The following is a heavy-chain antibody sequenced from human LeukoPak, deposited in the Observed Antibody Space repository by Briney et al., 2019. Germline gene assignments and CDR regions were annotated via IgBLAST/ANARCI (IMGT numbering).Heavy chain of an antibody. J-gene: IGHJ4*02. CDR3: AKATSWSPIGSFDY. V-gene: IGHV3-23*01. CDR1: GFTFSRYV. D-gene: IGHD2-15*01. Sequence: GGSLRLSCAASGFTFSRYVMSWVRQAPGKGLEWDSCISGSGGSTYYADSVKGRFTISRDNSKNTLYLQMNSLRAEDTAVYYCAKATSWSPIGSFDYRGQGTLVTVSS. CDR2: ISGSGGST.